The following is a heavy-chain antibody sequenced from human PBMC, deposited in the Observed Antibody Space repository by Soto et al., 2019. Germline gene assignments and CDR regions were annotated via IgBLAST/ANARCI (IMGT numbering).Heavy chain of an antibody. J-gene: IGHJ6*02. Sequence: SVKVSCKASGGTFSSYAISWVRQPPGQGLEWMGGIIPIFGTANYAQKFQGRVTITADESTSTAYMELSSLRSEDTAVYYCARELPRFDFVSSGWYNYYYYGMDVWGQ. CDR2: IIPIFGTA. CDR3: ARELPRFDFVSSGWYNYYYYGMDV. V-gene: IGHV1-69*13. D-gene: IGHD6-19*01. CDR1: GGTFSSYA.